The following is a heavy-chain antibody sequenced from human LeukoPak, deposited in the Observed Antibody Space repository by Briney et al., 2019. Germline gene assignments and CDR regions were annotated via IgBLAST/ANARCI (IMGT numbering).Heavy chain of an antibody. D-gene: IGHD2-15*01. CDR1: GYTFTSYD. V-gene: IGHV1-8*01. Sequence: ASVKVSCKASGYTFTSYDINWVRQATGQGLEWMGWMNPNSGNTGYAQKFQGGVTMTRNTSISTAYMELSSLRSEDTAVYYCARGLRSCSGGSCSLYCFDYWGQGTLVTVSS. CDR3: ARGLRSCSGGSCSLYCFDY. J-gene: IGHJ4*02. CDR2: MNPNSGNT.